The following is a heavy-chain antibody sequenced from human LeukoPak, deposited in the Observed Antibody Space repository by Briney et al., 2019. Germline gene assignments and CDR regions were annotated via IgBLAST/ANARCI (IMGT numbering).Heavy chain of an antibody. Sequence: PGGSLRLSCTASGFTFSDCYMSWIRQAPGKGLEWVSYITNRGTYTNYADSVKGRFTISRDNAKNSLYLQMNSLRAEDTAIYYCTRVGYIDEGIDYWGQGTLVTVSS. CDR1: GFTFSDCY. J-gene: IGHJ4*02. D-gene: IGHD5-24*01. CDR3: TRVGYIDEGIDY. V-gene: IGHV3-11*06. CDR2: ITNRGTYT.